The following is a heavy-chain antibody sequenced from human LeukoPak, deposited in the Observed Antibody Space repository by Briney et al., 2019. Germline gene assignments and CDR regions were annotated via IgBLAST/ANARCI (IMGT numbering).Heavy chain of an antibody. J-gene: IGHJ4*02. D-gene: IGHD3-10*01. V-gene: IGHV4-39*01. Sequence: SETLSLTCTVSGGSISSSTYYWGWIRQPPGKALEWIGSIYYSGSTYYNPSLKSRVTISVDTSKNQFSLKLSSGTAADTAVYYCASAVRDLSSFDYWGQGTLVTVSS. CDR1: GGSISSSTYY. CDR3: ASAVRDLSSFDY. CDR2: IYYSGST.